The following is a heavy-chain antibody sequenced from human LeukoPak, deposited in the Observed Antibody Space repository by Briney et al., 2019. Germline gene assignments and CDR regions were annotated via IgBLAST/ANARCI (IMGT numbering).Heavy chain of an antibody. CDR1: GFTFSSYW. J-gene: IGHJ4*02. CDR3: ARDVASTDY. CDR2: IKQDGSEK. Sequence: PGGSLRLSCTAPGFTFSSYWMSWVRQAPGKGLERVANIKQDGSEKYYVDSVKGRFTISRDNAKNSLYLQMNSLRAEDTAVYYCARDVASTDYWGQGTLVTVSS. V-gene: IGHV3-7*01.